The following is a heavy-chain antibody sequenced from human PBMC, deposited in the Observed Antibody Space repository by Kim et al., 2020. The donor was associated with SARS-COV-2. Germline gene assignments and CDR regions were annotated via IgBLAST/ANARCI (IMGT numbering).Heavy chain of an antibody. CDR2: ISSSSSYI. D-gene: IGHD3-22*01. Sequence: GGSLRLSCAASGFTFSSYSMNWVRQAPGKGLEWVSSISSSSSYIYYADSVKGRFTISRDNAKNSLYLQMNSLRAEDTAVYFCARDDYYDSSGRADAFDIWGQGTMVTVSS. CDR3: ARDDYYDSSGRADAFDI. J-gene: IGHJ3*02. V-gene: IGHV3-21*01. CDR1: GFTFSSYS.